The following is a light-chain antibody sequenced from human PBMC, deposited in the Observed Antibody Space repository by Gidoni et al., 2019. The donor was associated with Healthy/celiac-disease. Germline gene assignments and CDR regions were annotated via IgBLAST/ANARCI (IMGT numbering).Light chain of an antibody. CDR3: QQYGSSGT. CDR2: GAS. J-gene: IGKJ1*01. CDR1: QSVSSSY. Sequence: EIVLTQSPGTLSLSPGERATLSCRASQSVSSSYLAWYQQKPGQAPRLLIYGASSRATVIPDRFSGSVSGTDFTLTISRLEPEDFAVYYCQQYGSSGTFGQGTKVEIK. V-gene: IGKV3-20*01.